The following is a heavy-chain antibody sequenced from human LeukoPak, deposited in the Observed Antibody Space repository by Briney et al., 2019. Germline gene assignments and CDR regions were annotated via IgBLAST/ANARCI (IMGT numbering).Heavy chain of an antibody. CDR1: GFTFSSYA. V-gene: IGHV3-30-3*01. D-gene: IGHD4-17*01. CDR2: ISYDGSNK. CDR3: AKDLYYGVVCDY. J-gene: IGHJ4*02. Sequence: GGSLRLSCAASGFTFSSYAMHWVRQAPGKGLEWVAVISYDGSNKYYADSVKGRFTISRDNSKNTLYLQMNSLRAEDTAVYYCAKDLYYGVVCDYWGQGTLVTVSS.